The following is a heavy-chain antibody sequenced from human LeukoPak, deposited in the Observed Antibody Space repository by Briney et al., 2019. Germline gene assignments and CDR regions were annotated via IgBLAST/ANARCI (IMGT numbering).Heavy chain of an antibody. CDR2: INPNSGGT. CDR3: ASYSSSTYYCGMDV. Sequence: ASVKVSCKASGYTFTGYYMQWVRQAPGQGLECMGWINPNSGGTNYAQKFQGRVTMTRDTSISTAYMELSRLRSDDTAVYYCASYSSSTYYCGMDVWGPGTTVTAS. V-gene: IGHV1-2*02. CDR1: GYTFTGYY. J-gene: IGHJ6*02. D-gene: IGHD6-6*01.